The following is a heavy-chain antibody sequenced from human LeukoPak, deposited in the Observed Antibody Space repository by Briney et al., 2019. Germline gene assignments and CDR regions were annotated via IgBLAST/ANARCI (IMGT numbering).Heavy chain of an antibody. CDR3: AKGDG. J-gene: IGHJ4*02. CDR2: IRNDRRKAGCNE. Sequence: GGSLRLSCAASGFIFTNFGIHWVRQAPGKGLEWVAYIRNDRRKAGCNECYAASVKGRFTISRDNSKNTVYLQMNSLRLEDTAIYYCAKGDGWGQGTLVTVSS. CDR1: GFIFTNFG. D-gene: IGHD2-21*01. V-gene: IGHV3-30*02.